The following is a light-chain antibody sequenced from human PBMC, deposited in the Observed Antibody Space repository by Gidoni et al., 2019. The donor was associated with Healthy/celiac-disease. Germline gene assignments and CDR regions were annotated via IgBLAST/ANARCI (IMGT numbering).Light chain of an antibody. CDR2: DAS. CDR1: PSVRSY. Sequence: EIVLTQSPATLSLSPVERATLSCRASPSVRSYLAWYQQKPGQAHRLLIYDASNRATGIPARFSGSGSGTDFTLTISSLEPEDCAVYYCQQRSNWPPLTFGGGTKVEIK. CDR3: QQRSNWPPLT. V-gene: IGKV3-11*01. J-gene: IGKJ4*01.